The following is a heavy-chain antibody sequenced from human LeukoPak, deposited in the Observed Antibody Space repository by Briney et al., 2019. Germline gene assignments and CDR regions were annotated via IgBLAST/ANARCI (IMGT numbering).Heavy chain of an antibody. CDR1: GYTFTSYY. D-gene: IGHD4-11*01. V-gene: IGHV1-46*01. Sequence: ASVKVSCKASGYTFTSYYMHWVRQAPGQGLEWMGIINPSGGSTSYAQKFQGRVTMTRDMSTSTVYMELSSLRSEDTAVYYCARGERTTVYNYYHYYYMDVWGKGTTVTVSS. CDR2: INPSGGST. CDR3: ARGERTTVYNYYHYYYMDV. J-gene: IGHJ6*03.